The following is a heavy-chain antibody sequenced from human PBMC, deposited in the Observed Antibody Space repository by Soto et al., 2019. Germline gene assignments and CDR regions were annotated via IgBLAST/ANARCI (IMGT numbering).Heavy chain of an antibody. V-gene: IGHV4-39*01. J-gene: IGHJ5*02. CDR3: ARHGVAAALRNWCDP. CDR1: GGSISSSSYY. Sequence: ETLSLTCTVSGGSISSSSYYWGWIRQPPGKGLEWIGSIYYSGSTYYNPSLKSRVTISVDTSKNQFSLKLRSVTAADTAVYYCARHGVAAALRNWCDPWGQGTLVIVSS. CDR2: IYYSGST. D-gene: IGHD6-13*01.